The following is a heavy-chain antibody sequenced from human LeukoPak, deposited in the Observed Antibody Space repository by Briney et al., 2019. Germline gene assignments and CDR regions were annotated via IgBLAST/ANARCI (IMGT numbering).Heavy chain of an antibody. CDR1: GGSISSYY. D-gene: IGHD5-24*01. CDR3: ARDRREGYNWHAFDI. Sequence: SETLSLTCTVSGGSISSYYWSWIRQPPGKGLEWIGYIYYSGSTNYNPSLKSRVTISVDTSKNQFSLKLSSVTAADTAVYYCARDRREGYNWHAFDIWGQGTMVTVSS. J-gene: IGHJ3*02. V-gene: IGHV4-59*12. CDR2: IYYSGST.